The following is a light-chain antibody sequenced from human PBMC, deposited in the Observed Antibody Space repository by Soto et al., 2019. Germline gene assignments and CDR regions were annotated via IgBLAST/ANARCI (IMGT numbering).Light chain of an antibody. CDR2: VAS. CDR1: QSISKS. CDR3: QQRYSTPPMDT. Sequence: DIQMTQSPSSLSASVGDRVTITCRASQSISKSLNWYQQKPGRAPTLLISVASTLHSGVPSRFSGSGSGTDFTLTISSLQREDVATYYCQQRYSTPPMDTVGQGTKLEIK. V-gene: IGKV1-39*01. J-gene: IGKJ2*01.